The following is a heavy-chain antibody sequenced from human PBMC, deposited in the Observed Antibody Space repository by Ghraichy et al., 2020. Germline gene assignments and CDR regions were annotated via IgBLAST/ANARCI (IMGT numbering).Heavy chain of an antibody. CDR1: GFTFSSYG. CDR2: IRYDGSNK. CDR3: AKTPPGGYYGSGSYYKWNYFDY. V-gene: IGHV3-30*02. D-gene: IGHD3-10*01. J-gene: IGHJ4*02. Sequence: GESLNISCAASGFTFSSYGMHWVRQAPGKGLEWVAFIRYDGSNKYYADSVKGRFTISRDNSKNTLYLQMNSLRAEDTAVYYCAKTPPGGYYGSGSYYKWNYFDYWGQGTLVTVSS.